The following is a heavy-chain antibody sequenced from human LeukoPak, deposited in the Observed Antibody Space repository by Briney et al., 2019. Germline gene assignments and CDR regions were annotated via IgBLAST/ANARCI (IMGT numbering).Heavy chain of an antibody. V-gene: IGHV1-8*01. CDR2: MNPNSGNT. Sequence: ALVKLSCKASGYTFTNSNINWVRQATGQGLEWMGWMNPNSGNTDYAEKFQGRVTMTRNTSISTAYMEMSSLRADDTAVYYCARAASVAADEYWGQGTLVTVSS. CDR3: ARAASVAADEY. J-gene: IGHJ4*02. D-gene: IGHD6-19*01. CDR1: GYTFTNSN.